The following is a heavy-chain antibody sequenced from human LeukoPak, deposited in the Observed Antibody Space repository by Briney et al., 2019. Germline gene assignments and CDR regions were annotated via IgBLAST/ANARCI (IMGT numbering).Heavy chain of an antibody. CDR2: ISSSSYI. V-gene: IGHV3-21*01. J-gene: IGHJ6*02. CDR1: GFTFSSYS. Sequence: GGSLRLSCAASGFTFSSYSMNWVRQAPGKGLEGVSSISSSSYIYYADSVKGRFTISRDNAKNSLYLQMNSLRAEDTAVYYCARDRDSGFYYYGMDVWGQGTTVTVSS. CDR3: ARDRDSGFYYYGMDV. D-gene: IGHD5-12*01.